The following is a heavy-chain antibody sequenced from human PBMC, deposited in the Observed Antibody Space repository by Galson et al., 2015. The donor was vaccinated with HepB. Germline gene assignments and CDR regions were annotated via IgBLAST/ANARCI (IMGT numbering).Heavy chain of an antibody. J-gene: IGHJ4*02. CDR2: ISSSSSYI. CDR1: GFTFSSYS. CDR3: ASPGSAAGYYFDY. D-gene: IGHD6-13*01. V-gene: IGHV3-21*01. Sequence: LRLSCAASGFTFSSYSMNWVRQAPGKGLEWVSSISSSSSYIYYADSVKGRFTISRDNAKNSLYLQMNSLRAEDTAVYYCASPGSAAGYYFDYWGQGTLVTVSS.